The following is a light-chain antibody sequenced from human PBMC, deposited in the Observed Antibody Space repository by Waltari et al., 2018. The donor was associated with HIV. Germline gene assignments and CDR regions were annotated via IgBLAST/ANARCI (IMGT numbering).Light chain of an antibody. V-gene: IGLV1-44*01. CDR1: SPNIAANT. CDR3: AAWDDGVNGWV. CDR2: SNN. J-gene: IGLJ3*02. Sequence: QSVLTQSPSASGTPGQRVTISCSGSSPNIAANTVSWYQQFSGTAPKLLIHSNNQRPPGVTDRFSGTKSGTAASLAISGLQSEDEADYYCAAWDDGVNGWVFGGGTKLTVL.